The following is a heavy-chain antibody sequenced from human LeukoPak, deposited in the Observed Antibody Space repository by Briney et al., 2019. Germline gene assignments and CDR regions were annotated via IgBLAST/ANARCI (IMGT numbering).Heavy chain of an antibody. J-gene: IGHJ5*02. CDR2: INHSGST. D-gene: IGHD3-9*01. Sequence: SETLSLTCAVYGGSFSGYYWSWIRQPPGKGLEWIGEINHSGSTNYNPSLKSRVTISVDQSKNLFSLKLSSVTAADTAVYYCASRGGLRYFDWYADNWFDPWGQGTLVTVSS. V-gene: IGHV4-34*01. CDR3: ASRGGLRYFDWYADNWFDP. CDR1: GGSFSGYY.